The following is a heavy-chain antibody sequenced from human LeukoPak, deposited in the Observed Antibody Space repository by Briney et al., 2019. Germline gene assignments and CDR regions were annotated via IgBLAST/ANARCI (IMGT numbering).Heavy chain of an antibody. V-gene: IGHV1-2*02. CDR2: INPNSGGT. D-gene: IGHD6-19*01. CDR1: GYTFTSYY. J-gene: IGHJ5*02. Sequence: ASVKVSCKASGYTFTSYYMHWVRQAPGQGLEWMGWINPNSGGTNYAQKFQGRVTMTRDTSISTAYMELSRLRSDDTAVYYGARYSSGWYITNWFDPWGQGTLVTVSS. CDR3: ARYSSGWYITNWFDP.